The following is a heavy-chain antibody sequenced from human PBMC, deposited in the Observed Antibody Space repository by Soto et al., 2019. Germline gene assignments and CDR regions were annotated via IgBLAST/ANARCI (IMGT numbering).Heavy chain of an antibody. CDR3: AREGLGYCSSTSCSYFDY. J-gene: IGHJ4*02. CDR2: IIPIFGTA. V-gene: IGHV1-69*06. Sequence: GASVKVSCKAPGGTFSSYAISWVRQAPGQGLEWMGGIIPIFGTANYAQKFQGRVTITADKSTSTAYMELSSLRSEDTAVYYCAREGLGYCSSTSCSYFDYWGQGTLVTVSS. D-gene: IGHD2-2*01. CDR1: GGTFSSYA.